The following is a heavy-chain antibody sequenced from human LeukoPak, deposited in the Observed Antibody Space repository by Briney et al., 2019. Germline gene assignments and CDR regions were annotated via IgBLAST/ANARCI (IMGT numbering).Heavy chain of an antibody. V-gene: IGHV4-4*07. CDR3: ARAPGFSGYYNWFDP. Sequence: KSSETLSLTCTVSGASISSHYWSWMRQSAGKGLEWIGRIYTGGNTNYNPSLGSRVTMSLDTSKNQVSLTLKSVTAADTAVYFCARAPGFSGYYNWFDPWGQGILVTVSS. D-gene: IGHD5-12*01. CDR1: GASISSHY. J-gene: IGHJ5*02. CDR2: IYTGGNT.